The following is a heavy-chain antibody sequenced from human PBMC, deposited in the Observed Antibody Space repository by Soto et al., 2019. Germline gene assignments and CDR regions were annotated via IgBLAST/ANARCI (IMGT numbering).Heavy chain of an antibody. CDR2: INAGNGNT. CDR1: GYTFTSYA. V-gene: IGHV1-3*05. Sequence: QVQLVQSGAEEKKPGASVKVSCKASGYTFTSYAMHWERQAPGQRLEWMGWINAGNGNTKYSQKFQGRVTITRDTSASTAHMELSSLRSEDTAIYYCPRWAAGFDYWGQGTLVTVSS. D-gene: IGHD6-13*01. J-gene: IGHJ4*02. CDR3: PRWAAGFDY.